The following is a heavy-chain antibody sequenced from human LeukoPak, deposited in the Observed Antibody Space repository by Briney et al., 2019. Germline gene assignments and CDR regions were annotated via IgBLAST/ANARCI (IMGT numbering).Heavy chain of an antibody. Sequence: GRSLRLSCAASGFTFSSYGMHWVRQAPGKGLEWVAVISYDGSNKYYADSVKGRFTISRDNSKNTLYLQMNSLRAEDTAVYYCAKDQSGVGATTLDYWGQGTLVTVSS. J-gene: IGHJ4*02. CDR3: AKDQSGVGATTLDY. D-gene: IGHD1-26*01. CDR2: ISYDGSNK. V-gene: IGHV3-30*18. CDR1: GFTFSSYG.